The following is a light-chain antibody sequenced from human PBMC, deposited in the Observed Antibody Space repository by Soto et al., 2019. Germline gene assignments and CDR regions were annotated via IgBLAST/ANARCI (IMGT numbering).Light chain of an antibody. CDR2: DAS. V-gene: IGKV1-5*01. CDR1: QSISSW. Sequence: DIQMTQSPSTLSASVGDRVTITCRASQSISSWLAWYQQKPGKAPKLLIYDASSLESGVPSRFSGSGSGTEFTLTISSLQPDDFATYYCQQYNSYWGITFGPGTQVDIK. J-gene: IGKJ3*01. CDR3: QQYNSYWGIT.